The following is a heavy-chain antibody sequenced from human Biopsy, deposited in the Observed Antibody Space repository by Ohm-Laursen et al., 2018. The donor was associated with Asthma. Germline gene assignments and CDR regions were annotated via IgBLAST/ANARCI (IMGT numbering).Heavy chain of an antibody. CDR2: ISYTGNT. CDR3: ARHWNWGSFFDY. J-gene: IGHJ4*02. V-gene: IGHV4-39*01. Sequence: SDTLSFTCSLSSGSGGYMRSGNYYWGWIRQPPGKGLEWIGSISYTGNTNIPSLRSRVTLSVDTSKNNFSLKLTSVTAADTAVFYCARHWNWGSFFDYWGQGMLVTVSS. D-gene: IGHD7-27*01. CDR1: SGSGGYMRSGNYY.